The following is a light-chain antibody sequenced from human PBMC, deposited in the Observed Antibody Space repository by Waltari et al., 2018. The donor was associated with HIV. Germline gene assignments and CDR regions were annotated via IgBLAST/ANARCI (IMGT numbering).Light chain of an antibody. V-gene: IGLV3-21*02. CDR1: NIGSKG. J-gene: IGLJ2*01. Sequence: SYVLTQPPSVSVAPGQTARITCGGKNIGSKGVHWYQQKPSQAPVLVVYDDSDRPSGIPARFSGSSSWNTATLTISRVEAGDEADFYCQVWDSSTDLRVFGGGTKLTVL. CDR3: QVWDSSTDLRV. CDR2: DDS.